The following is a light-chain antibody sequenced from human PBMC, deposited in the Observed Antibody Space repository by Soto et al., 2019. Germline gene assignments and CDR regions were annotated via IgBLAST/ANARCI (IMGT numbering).Light chain of an antibody. CDR3: QVWDSSSDHGV. Sequence: SYELTQPPSVSVAPGKTARITCGGNNIGRTSVHWYQQKPGQAPVLLISYDTDRPSGIPERFSGSNSENTATLTISRVEAGDEADYYCQVWDSSSDHGVFGGGTKLTVL. J-gene: IGLJ3*02. CDR1: NIGRTS. CDR2: YDT. V-gene: IGLV3-21*04.